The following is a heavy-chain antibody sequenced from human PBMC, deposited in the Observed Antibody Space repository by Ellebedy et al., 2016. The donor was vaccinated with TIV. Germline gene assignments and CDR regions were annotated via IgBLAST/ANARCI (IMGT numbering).Heavy chain of an antibody. D-gene: IGHD2-21*01. CDR3: ARAPIPFKLVSQGSYFEY. CDR1: TFAFRDFA. Sequence: GGSLRLSXVVSTFAFRDFAFHWVRQAPGKGLEWVAIISLDGTDTYNADSVKGRFTISRDNSKNTVYLQMRSLRPEDTAVYYCARAPIPFKLVSQGSYFEYWGQGTLVTVSS. CDR2: ISLDGTDT. V-gene: IGHV3-30*04. J-gene: IGHJ4*02.